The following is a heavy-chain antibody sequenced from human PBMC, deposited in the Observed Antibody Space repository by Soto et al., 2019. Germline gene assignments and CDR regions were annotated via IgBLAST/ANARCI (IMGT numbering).Heavy chain of an antibody. V-gene: IGHV3-48*02. J-gene: IGHJ6*02. Sequence: GESLRFSCAASGFTFSSFHMNWVRQAPGRGLEWVAYITSSSDTIYYSDSVKGRFTISRDNGKNSLFLQMNSLRDEDTAVYYCARVVVVIPPGYYYAMDVWGPGTTVTVSS. CDR3: ARVVVVIPPGYYYAMDV. CDR1: GFTFSSFH. CDR2: ITSSSDTI. D-gene: IGHD3-22*01.